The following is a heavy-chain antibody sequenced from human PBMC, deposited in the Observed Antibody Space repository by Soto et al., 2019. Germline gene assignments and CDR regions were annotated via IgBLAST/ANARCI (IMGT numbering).Heavy chain of an antibody. V-gene: IGHV3-72*01. Sequence: EVQLVESGGGLVQPGGSLRLSCAASGFTFSDHYMDRVRQAPGKGLEWVARSRDKANSYTAEYAASVKGRFTISRDDSENSLYLQMKSLKTEDTAVYYCARASRYCSGGSCYAGGDCWGQGTLVTVSS. CDR1: GFTFSDHY. CDR3: ARASRYCSGGSCYAGGDC. CDR2: SRDKANSYTA. D-gene: IGHD2-15*01. J-gene: IGHJ4*02.